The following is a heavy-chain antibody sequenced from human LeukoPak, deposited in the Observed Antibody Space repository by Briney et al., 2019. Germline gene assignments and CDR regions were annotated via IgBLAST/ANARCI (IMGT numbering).Heavy chain of an antibody. D-gene: IGHD3-10*01. CDR3: ARDRRGVRGSGAFDI. CDR2: INPNSGGT. V-gene: IGHV1-2*04. Sequence: ASVKVSCKASGYTFTGYYMHWVRQAPGQGVEWMGWINPNSGGTNYAQKFQGWVTMTRDTSISTAYMELSRLRSDDTAVYYCARDRRGVRGSGAFDIWGQGTMVTVSS. J-gene: IGHJ3*02. CDR1: GYTFTGYY.